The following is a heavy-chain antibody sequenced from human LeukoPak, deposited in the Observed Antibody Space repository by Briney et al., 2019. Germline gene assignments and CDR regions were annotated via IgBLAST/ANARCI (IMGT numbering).Heavy chain of an antibody. CDR1: GFTFSNYW. J-gene: IGHJ4*02. CDR2: INSDGSST. CDR3: ARGYCSGGSCYLDY. D-gene: IGHD2-15*01. V-gene: IGHV3-74*01. Sequence: PGGSLRLSCAASGFTFSNYWMHWVRQAPGKGLVWVSRINSDGSSTSYADSVKGRFTISRDNAKNTLYLQMNSLRAEDTAVYYCARGYCSGGSCYLDYWGQGTLVTVSS.